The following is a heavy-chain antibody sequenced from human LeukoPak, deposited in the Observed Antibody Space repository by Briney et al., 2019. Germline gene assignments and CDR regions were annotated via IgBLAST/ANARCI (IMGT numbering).Heavy chain of an antibody. Sequence: PSETLSLTCTVSGGSISSYYWSWIRQPPGKGLEWIGYIYYSGSTNYNPSLKSRVTISVDTSKNQFSLKLSSVTAADTAVYYCASGLWSGYFPSVGDDYWGQGTLVTVSS. CDR3: ASGLWSGYFPSVGDDY. CDR2: IYYSGST. CDR1: GGSISSYY. J-gene: IGHJ4*02. D-gene: IGHD3-3*01. V-gene: IGHV4-59*08.